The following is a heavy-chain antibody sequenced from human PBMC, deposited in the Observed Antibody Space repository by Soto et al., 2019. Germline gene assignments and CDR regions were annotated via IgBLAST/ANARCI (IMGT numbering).Heavy chain of an antibody. V-gene: IGHV4-31*03. Sequence: SETLSLTCSISGGSFSSAGFYWGWMRQVPGRGLEWIGHVFNTATTRYSLPLRTRLTMSIDTSANLFSMKLSSVTAADTAVYYCAREDSYGWSGESLDVWGQGTTVTVSS. CDR3: AREDSYGWSGESLDV. J-gene: IGHJ6*02. CDR2: VFNTATT. D-gene: IGHD6-19*01. CDR1: GGSFSSAGFY.